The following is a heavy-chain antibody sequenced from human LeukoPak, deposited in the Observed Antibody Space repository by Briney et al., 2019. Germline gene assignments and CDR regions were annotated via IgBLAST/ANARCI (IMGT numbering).Heavy chain of an antibody. V-gene: IGHV3-23*01. J-gene: IGHJ6*02. Sequence: GSLRLSCAASGFTFSSYAMSWVRQAPGKGLEWVSGISGSGGSTHYADSVKGRFTISRDNSKNTLYLQMNSLRAEDTAVYYCASGPYYYYYGMDVWGQGTTVTVSS. CDR3: ASGPYYYYYGMDV. CDR1: GFTFSSYA. CDR2: ISGSGGST.